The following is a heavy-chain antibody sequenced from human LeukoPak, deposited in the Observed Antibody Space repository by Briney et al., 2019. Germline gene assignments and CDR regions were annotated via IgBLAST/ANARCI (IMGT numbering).Heavy chain of an antibody. V-gene: IGHV3-30-3*01. Sequence: PGGSLRLSCAASGFTFSSYAMHWVRQAPGKGLEWVAVISYDGSNKYYADSVKGRFTISRDNSKNTLYLQMNSLRAEDTAVYYCARDNWAYDSSGYHYGYWGQGTLVTVSS. CDR1: GFTFSSYA. D-gene: IGHD3-22*01. CDR2: ISYDGSNK. J-gene: IGHJ4*02. CDR3: ARDNWAYDSSGYHYGY.